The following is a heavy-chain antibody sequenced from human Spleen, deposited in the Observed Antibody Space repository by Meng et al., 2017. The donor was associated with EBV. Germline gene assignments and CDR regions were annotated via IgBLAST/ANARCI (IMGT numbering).Heavy chain of an antibody. D-gene: IGHD3-10*02. V-gene: IGHV4-4*02. CDR3: ASRVPPYYYDY. J-gene: IGHJ4*02. Sequence: KEPGPGLVRPSGPLSLACGCSRGSISSHNKWNWARQSPERGLGWIGEISHGGSTNYNPSLRSRVTMSVDKSKNQFSLNLTSVTAADTAVYYCASRVPPYYYDYWGRGTLVTVSS. CDR2: ISHGGST. CDR1: RGSISSHNK.